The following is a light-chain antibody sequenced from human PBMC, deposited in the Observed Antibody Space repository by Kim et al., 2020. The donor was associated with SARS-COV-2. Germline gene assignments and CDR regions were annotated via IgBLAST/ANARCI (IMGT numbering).Light chain of an antibody. J-gene: IGLJ1*01. Sequence: DNRPSTGRSSKVGAGNNVQWYQQHQGTARTLLIYRNRNRPSGVPDRFAGSTSGNSASLAITGLQAEDEDDYYCQSYDTSLGGRYVFGTGTKVTVL. CDR1: SSKVGAGNN. V-gene: IGLV1-40*01. CDR3: QSYDTSLGGRYV. CDR2: RNR.